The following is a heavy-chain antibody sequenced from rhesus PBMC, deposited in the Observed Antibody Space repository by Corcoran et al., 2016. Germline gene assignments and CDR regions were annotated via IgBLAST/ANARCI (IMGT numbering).Heavy chain of an antibody. CDR2: IDGNSAST. Sequence: QVKLQQWGEGLVTPSETLSLTCAVYGGSIRGYYYRSRIRHPPGTRLGGIGNIDGNSASTNYNPSLKNRVTISKDTSKNQFSLKLSAVTAADTAVYYCARVGIAGTTGSLRFDVWGPGVLVTVSS. J-gene: IGHJ5-1*01. CDR3: ARVGIAGTTGSLRFDV. CDR1: GGSIRGYYY. V-gene: IGHV4-73*01. D-gene: IGHD1-14*01.